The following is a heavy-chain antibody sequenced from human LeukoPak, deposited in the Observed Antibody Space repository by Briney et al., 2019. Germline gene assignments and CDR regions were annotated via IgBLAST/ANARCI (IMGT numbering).Heavy chain of an antibody. CDR3: ARYGSGSYDY. D-gene: IGHD3-10*01. J-gene: IGHJ4*02. CDR2: ISYDGSKK. V-gene: IGHV3-30-3*01. CDR1: GFTFSNNA. Sequence: PGGSLRLSCAASGFTFSNNAMHWVRQAPGKGLEWVTVISYDGSKKYYADSVKGRFTISRDNSNNTLYLQMNSLRPEDTAVYFCARYGSGSYDYWGQGTLVTVSS.